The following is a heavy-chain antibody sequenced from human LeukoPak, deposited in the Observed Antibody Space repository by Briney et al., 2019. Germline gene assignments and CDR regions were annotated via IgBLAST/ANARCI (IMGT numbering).Heavy chain of an antibody. CDR1: GGSISSGGYS. V-gene: IGHV4-30-2*01. CDR3: ARGQYSSGWRGPTNWFDP. CDR2: IYHSGST. D-gene: IGHD6-19*01. Sequence: SETLSLTCAVSGGSISSGGYSWSWIRQPPGKGLEWIGYIYHSGSTYYNPSLKSRVTISVDRSKNQFSLKLSSVTAADTAVYYCARGQYSSGWRGPTNWFDPWGQGTLVTVSS. J-gene: IGHJ5*02.